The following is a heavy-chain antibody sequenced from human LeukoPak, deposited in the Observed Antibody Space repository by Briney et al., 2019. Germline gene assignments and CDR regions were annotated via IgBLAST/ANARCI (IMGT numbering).Heavy chain of an antibody. CDR1: GYSFSTYW. CDR2: IYPGDSDT. CDR3: ARLSDYDSSGYYYVADY. Sequence: GESLKISCKGSGYSFSTYWIGWVRQMPGKGLEWMGIIYPGDSDTRYSPSFQGQVTISADKSISAAYLQWSSLKASDTAMYYCARLSDYDSSGYYYVADYWGQGTLVTVSS. V-gene: IGHV5-51*01. J-gene: IGHJ4*02. D-gene: IGHD3-22*01.